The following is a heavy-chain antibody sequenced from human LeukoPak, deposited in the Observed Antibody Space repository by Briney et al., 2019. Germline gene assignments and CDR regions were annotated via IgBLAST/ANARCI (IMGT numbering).Heavy chain of an antibody. CDR3: ARDMGAPDYGSYSVDY. V-gene: IGHV4-61*01. Sequence: PSETLSLTCIVSGGSVSSGSYYWSWIRQPPERGLEWIAYIHYSGSAAYNPSLKSRVTISRDMSTNQFSLKMTSVTAADTAVYFCARDMGAPDYGSYSVDYWGQGTLVTVSS. D-gene: IGHD4-23*01. J-gene: IGHJ4*02. CDR2: IHYSGSA. CDR1: GGSVSSGSYY.